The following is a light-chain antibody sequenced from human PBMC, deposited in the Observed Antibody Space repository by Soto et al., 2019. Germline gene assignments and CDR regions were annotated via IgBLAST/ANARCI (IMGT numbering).Light chain of an antibody. CDR2: AAS. CDR3: QQYGRSPWT. J-gene: IGKJ1*01. CDR1: QSVTSNY. Sequence: EIVMTQSPATLSVSPWERVALSCRASQSVTSNYLAWYQQKPGQAPRLLIYAASSRATGIPDRFSGSGSGTDFTLAIGRLEPEDFAVYYCQQYGRSPWTFGQGTKVDIK. V-gene: IGKV3-20*01.